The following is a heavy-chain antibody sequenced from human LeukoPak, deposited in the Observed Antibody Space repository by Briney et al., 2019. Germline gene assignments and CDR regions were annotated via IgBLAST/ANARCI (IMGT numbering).Heavy chain of an antibody. V-gene: IGHV4-4*07. Sequence: SETLSLTCNVSGGSISSYYWSWIRQPAGKGLEWIGRIYTSGSTNYNPSLKSRVTMSVDTSKNQFSLKLSSVTAADTAVYYCARDSIAAAGSLDAFDIWGQGTMVTVSS. CDR2: IYTSGST. CDR1: GGSISSYY. D-gene: IGHD6-13*01. CDR3: ARDSIAAAGSLDAFDI. J-gene: IGHJ3*02.